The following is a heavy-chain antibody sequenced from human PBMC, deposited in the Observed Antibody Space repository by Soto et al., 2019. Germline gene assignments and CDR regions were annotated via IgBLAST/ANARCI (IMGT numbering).Heavy chain of an antibody. Sequence: GGSLRLSCAASGFTFSSSGMHWVRQAPGKGLEWVAIIWYDGSKKYYADSVKGRFTISRDNSKNTVYLQMNSLRAEDTAVYYCARAPFTIYDTNGYYDYWGQGTLVTVSS. CDR3: ARAPFTIYDTNGYYDY. D-gene: IGHD3-22*01. J-gene: IGHJ4*02. V-gene: IGHV3-33*01. CDR2: IWYDGSKK. CDR1: GFTFSSSG.